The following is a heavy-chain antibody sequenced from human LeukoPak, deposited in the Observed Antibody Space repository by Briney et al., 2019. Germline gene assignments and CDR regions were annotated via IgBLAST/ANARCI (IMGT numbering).Heavy chain of an antibody. CDR3: ATLGSGWYHFDY. Sequence: GASVKVSCMASGYILTDYYMHWVRQAPGQGLEWMGIINPSAGSASYAQKFKGRVTMTRDTSTNTVYMELSSLRSEDTAVYYCATLGSGWYHFDYWGQGTLVTVSS. D-gene: IGHD6-19*01. J-gene: IGHJ4*02. V-gene: IGHV1-46*01. CDR2: INPSAGSA. CDR1: GYILTDYY.